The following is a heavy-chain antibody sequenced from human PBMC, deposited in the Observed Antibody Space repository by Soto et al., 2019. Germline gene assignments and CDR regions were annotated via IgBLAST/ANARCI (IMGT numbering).Heavy chain of an antibody. Sequence: QVQLVESGGGVVQPGRSLRVSCAASGFTFSSYAMHWVRQAPGKGLEWVAVIAYDGRNKYYADSVKGRFTISRDNSKNTLYLQMNSLRSEDTAVYYCARELERVFDYWGQGTLVTVSS. CDR3: ARELERVFDY. J-gene: IGHJ4*02. V-gene: IGHV3-30*04. D-gene: IGHD1-1*01. CDR2: IAYDGRNK. CDR1: GFTFSSYA.